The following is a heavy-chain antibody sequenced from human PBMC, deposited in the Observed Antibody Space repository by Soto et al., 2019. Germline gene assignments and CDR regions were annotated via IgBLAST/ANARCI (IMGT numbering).Heavy chain of an antibody. J-gene: IGHJ3*02. V-gene: IGHV4-31*03. CDR3: ARDTLAARAFDI. CDR1: CGSIISGGYY. Sequence: PSETLSLTCTFSCGSIISGGYYWSWIRQHPGKGLEWIGYIYYSGSTYYNPSLKSRVAISVDTSKNQFSLKLSSVTAADTAVFYCARDTLAARAFDIWGQGTMVTVSS. D-gene: IGHD6-13*01. CDR2: IYYSGST.